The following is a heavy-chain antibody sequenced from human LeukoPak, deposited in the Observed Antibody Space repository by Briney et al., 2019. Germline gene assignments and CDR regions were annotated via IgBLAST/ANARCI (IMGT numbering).Heavy chain of an antibody. CDR1: GFTFSGHW. J-gene: IGHJ4*02. D-gene: IGHD1-14*01. CDR3: TRDRSRAEDD. Sequence: GGSLRLSCAASGFTFSGHWMSWVRQAPGKGLEWVANINQGGSDEYYVDSVKGRFTISRDNANNLLYLQMNSLGGEDTAVYYCTRDRSRAEDDWGQGTLVTVSS. V-gene: IGHV3-7*01. CDR2: INQGGSDE.